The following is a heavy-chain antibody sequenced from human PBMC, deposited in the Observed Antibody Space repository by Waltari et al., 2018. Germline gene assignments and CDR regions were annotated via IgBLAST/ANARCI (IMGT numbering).Heavy chain of an antibody. CDR2: MNPNSGNT. V-gene: IGHV1-8*01. CDR3: ASEGTSFDY. CDR1: GYTFTSYD. Sequence: QVQLVQSGAEVKKPGASVKVSCKAYGYTFTSYDINWVRQATGQGLEWMGWMNPNSGNTGYAQNFQGRVTMTRNTSRSTDYMELSSLRSEDTAVYYCASEGTSFDYWGQGTLFTVSS. J-gene: IGHJ4*02.